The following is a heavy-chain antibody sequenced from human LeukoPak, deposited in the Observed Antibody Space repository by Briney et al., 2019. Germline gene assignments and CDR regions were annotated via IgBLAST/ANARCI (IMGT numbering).Heavy chain of an antibody. V-gene: IGHV3-49*03. D-gene: IGHD2-2*01. Sequence: AGGSLRLSCTASGFTFGDYAMSWFRQAPGKGLEWVGFIRSKAYGGTTEYAASVKGRFTISRDDSKSIAYLQMNSLKTEDTAVYYCTRDTRLCSSTSCRQYNWFDPRGQGTLVTVSS. CDR1: GFTFGDYA. CDR3: TRDTRLCSSTSCRQYNWFDP. J-gene: IGHJ5*02. CDR2: IRSKAYGGTT.